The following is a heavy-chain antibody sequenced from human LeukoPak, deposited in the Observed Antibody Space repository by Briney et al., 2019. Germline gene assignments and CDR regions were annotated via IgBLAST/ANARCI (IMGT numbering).Heavy chain of an antibody. J-gene: IGHJ4*02. CDR1: DGSFSGYY. Sequence: SETLSLTCAVYDGSFSGYYWSWIRQPPGKGLEWIGEINHSGSTNYNPSLKSRVTISVDTSKNQFSLKLSSVTAADTAVYYCARVDCSGGSCYTFFDYWGQGTLVTVSS. CDR3: ARVDCSGGSCYTFFDY. CDR2: INHSGST. V-gene: IGHV4-34*01. D-gene: IGHD2-15*01.